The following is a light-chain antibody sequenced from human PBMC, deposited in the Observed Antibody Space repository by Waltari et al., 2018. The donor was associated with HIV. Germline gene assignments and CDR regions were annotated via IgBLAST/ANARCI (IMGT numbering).Light chain of an antibody. V-gene: IGLV6-57*04. J-gene: IGLJ3*02. CDR2: ENN. Sequence: NSILTQPHSVSESPGKTITISCTRSSGSFASNYVQWYQLRPGSAPTLVIYENNQRPSGVPDRFSGSFDSSSNSVSLTISGLKTEDEADYSCQSYDDANMWMFGGGTKVTVL. CDR3: QSYDDANMWM. CDR1: SGSFASNY.